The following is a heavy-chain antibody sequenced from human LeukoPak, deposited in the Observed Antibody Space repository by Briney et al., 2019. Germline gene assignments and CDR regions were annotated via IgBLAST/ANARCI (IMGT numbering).Heavy chain of an antibody. CDR1: GDSVSSNNAA. D-gene: IGHD5-12*01. CDR2: TYYRSKWYN. J-gene: IGHJ4*02. CDR3: ARDGVYSGYDYFDY. Sequence: SQTLSLTCAISGDSVSSNNAAWTWIRQSPSRGLEWLGRTYYRSKWYNDYAVSVKSRITINPDTSKNQFSLQPNSVTPEDTAVYYCARDGVYSGYDYFDYWGQGTLVTVSS. V-gene: IGHV6-1*01.